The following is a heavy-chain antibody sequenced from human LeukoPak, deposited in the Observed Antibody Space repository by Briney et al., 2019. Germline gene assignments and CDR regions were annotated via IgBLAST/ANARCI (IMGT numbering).Heavy chain of an antibody. D-gene: IGHD2-21*01. CDR3: ARLRGGLAYCGGDCYPFGGVPDY. J-gene: IGHJ4*02. V-gene: IGHV3-9*01. CDR1: GFTFDDYA. Sequence: QPGRSLRLSCAASGFTFDDYAMHWVRQAPGKGLEWVSGISWNSGSIGYADSVKGRFTISRDNAKNSLYLQMNSLRAEDTAVYYCARLRGGLAYCGGDCYPFGGVPDYWGQGTLVTVSS. CDR2: ISWNSGSI.